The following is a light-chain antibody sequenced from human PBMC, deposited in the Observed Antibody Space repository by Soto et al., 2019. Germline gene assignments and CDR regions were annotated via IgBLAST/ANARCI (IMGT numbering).Light chain of an antibody. V-gene: IGKV2-28*01. CDR2: LGS. CDR1: QSLLHRNEYNY. J-gene: IGKJ5*01. CDR3: MQAVQTVPIT. Sequence: DLEVDQSPLFLPVAPCERASIPCMSIQSLLHRNEYNYLEGYLQRPGQTPQLLIYLGSNRASSVPDRFSGSRSGTFFTLTISRVEAEDIGGYYCMQAVQTVPITFGQGTRLEIK.